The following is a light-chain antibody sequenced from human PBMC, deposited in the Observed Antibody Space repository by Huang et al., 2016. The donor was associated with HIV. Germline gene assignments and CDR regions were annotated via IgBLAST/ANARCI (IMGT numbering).Light chain of an antibody. V-gene: IGKV2-28*01. J-gene: IGKJ5*01. CDR1: QSLLHSHGYNY. CDR2: LSS. CDR3: MQALQTPRT. Sequence: IVITQSPLSLPVTPGEPASISCRSSQSLLHSHGYNYLDWYLQKPGQAPQLLISLSSKRASGVPDRFSGSGSVTDFTLKISRVEAEYVGVYFCMQALQTPRTFGQGTRLEIK.